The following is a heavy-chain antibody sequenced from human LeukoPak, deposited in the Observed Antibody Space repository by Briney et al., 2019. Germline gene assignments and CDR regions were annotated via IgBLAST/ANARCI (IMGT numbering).Heavy chain of an antibody. V-gene: IGHV5-51*01. CDR1: GYSFTSYW. D-gene: IGHD4-17*01. CDR3: ARRVTNKMLFPFDN. Sequence: GESLKISCRSSGYSFTSYWIGWVRQMPGKGLEWMGIIDPGDSDTRCSPSFRGQITISADKSINTAYLQWTSLKASDTAMYFCARRVTNKMLFPFDNWGQGTLVTVSS. J-gene: IGHJ4*02. CDR2: IDPGDSDT.